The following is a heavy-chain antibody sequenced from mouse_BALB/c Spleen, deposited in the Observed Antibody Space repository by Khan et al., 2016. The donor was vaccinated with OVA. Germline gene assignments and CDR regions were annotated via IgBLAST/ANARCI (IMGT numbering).Heavy chain of an antibody. V-gene: IGHV1S81*02. Sequence: QVQLQQPGAELVKPGTSVNLSCKASGYTFTSYYLYWVKKRPGQGLEWIGGINPSNGGTIFNEKFKTKATLTVDNSSSTDYMQLSSLTSEDSAVYYWTRSAYGDPFDYWGPGTLVTVSA. CDR2: INPSNGGT. CDR3: TRSAYGDPFDY. CDR1: GYTFTSYY. D-gene: IGHD2-13*01. J-gene: IGHJ3*01.